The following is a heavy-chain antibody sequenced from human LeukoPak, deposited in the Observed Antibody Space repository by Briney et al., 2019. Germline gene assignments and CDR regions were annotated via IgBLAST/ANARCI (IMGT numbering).Heavy chain of an antibody. Sequence: GGSLRLSCAASGFTFSSHAMSWDRQAPGKGLEWVSVISSSGDYTFYADSVKGRFTISRDNSKNTLYLQMNSLRAEDTAVYYCAKRGGYYFDYWGQGTLVTVSS. CDR3: AKRGGYYFDY. CDR2: ISSSGDYT. CDR1: GFTFSSHA. V-gene: IGHV3-23*01. D-gene: IGHD3-16*01. J-gene: IGHJ4*02.